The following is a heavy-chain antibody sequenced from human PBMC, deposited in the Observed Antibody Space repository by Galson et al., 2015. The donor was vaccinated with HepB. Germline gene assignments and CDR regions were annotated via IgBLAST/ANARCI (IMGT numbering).Heavy chain of an antibody. J-gene: IGHJ4*02. V-gene: IGHV3-23*01. CDR2: ISDGGDTT. Sequence: SLRLSCAASGFTFIAYTMTWVRQAPGKGLEWVSSISDGGDTTYYADSVEGRFTISRDNSKNMVYLQLNSLRVEYTAIYYCVKDWRGNTCDATCMGNWGQGTLVTVSS. D-gene: IGHD4-23*01. CDR1: GFTFIAYT. CDR3: VKDWRGNTCDATCMGN.